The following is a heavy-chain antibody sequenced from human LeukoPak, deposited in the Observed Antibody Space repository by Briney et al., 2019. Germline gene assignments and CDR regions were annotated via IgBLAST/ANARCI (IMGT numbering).Heavy chain of an antibody. CDR3: ARDRRVVGATYAFDT. D-gene: IGHD1-26*01. CDR1: GDSVSSKSIA. CDR2: TFYRSKWHS. V-gene: IGHV6-1*01. J-gene: IGHJ4*02. Sequence: SQTLSLTCAISGDSVSSKSIAWNWIRQSPSRGFEWLGRTFYRSKWHSEYADSVKSRIIINADTSKNQFSLQLNSVTPEDTATYYCARDRRVVGATYAFDTWGQGTLVTVSS.